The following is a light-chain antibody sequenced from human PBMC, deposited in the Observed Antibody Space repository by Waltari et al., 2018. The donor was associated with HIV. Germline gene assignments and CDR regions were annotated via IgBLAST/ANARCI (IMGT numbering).Light chain of an antibody. V-gene: IGLV6-57*04. CDR2: EDN. CDR3: QSYDSSSWV. Sequence: NFMLTQPHSVSESPGKTVTISCTRSSGSIASKYVQWYQQRPGSAPTTVIYEDNERPSGVPDRFSGSNDSSSNSASLTISGLKTEDEADYYCQSYDSSSWVFGGGTKLTVL. CDR1: SGSIASKY. J-gene: IGLJ3*02.